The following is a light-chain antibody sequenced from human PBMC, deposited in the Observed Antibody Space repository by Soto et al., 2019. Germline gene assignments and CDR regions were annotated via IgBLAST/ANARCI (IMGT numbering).Light chain of an antibody. CDR2: ANN. Sequence: QLVLSQPPSASGTPGQRVIVSCSGSNSNVGGNTVHWYQQLPGTAPKLLIYANNQRPSGVPDRFSGSKSGTSASLAITGLQSEDEAHYSCAAWDDNLNGLVFGSGTKVTVL. V-gene: IGLV1-44*01. J-gene: IGLJ1*01. CDR3: AAWDDNLNGLV. CDR1: NSNVGGNT.